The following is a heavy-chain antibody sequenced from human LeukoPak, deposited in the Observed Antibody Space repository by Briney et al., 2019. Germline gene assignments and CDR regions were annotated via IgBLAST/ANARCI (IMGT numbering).Heavy chain of an antibody. J-gene: IGHJ3*02. CDR3: AKDSSGWYTRLFDI. V-gene: IGHV3-13*01. CDR2: IGVAGDT. D-gene: IGHD6-19*01. Sequence: GGSLRLSCAASGFTFSSYDMHRVRQPTGKGLEWVSAIGVAGDTFYAGSVKGRFTISRENAKNTLYLQMNSLRAEDTAVYYCAKDSSGWYTRLFDIWGQGTMVTVSS. CDR1: GFTFSSYD.